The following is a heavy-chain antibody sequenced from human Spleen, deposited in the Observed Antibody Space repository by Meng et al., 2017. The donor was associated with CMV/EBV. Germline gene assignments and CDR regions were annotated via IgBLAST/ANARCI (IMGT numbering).Heavy chain of an antibody. CDR1: GFTFSDYY. Sequence: LSLTCAASGFTFSDYYMSWIRQAPGKGLEWVSYISSSGSTIYYADSVKGRFTISRDNAKNSLYLQMNSLRAEDTAVYYCARDAGDDILTGYFDYWGQGTLVTVFS. D-gene: IGHD3-9*01. J-gene: IGHJ4*02. CDR2: ISSSGSTI. V-gene: IGHV3-11*01. CDR3: ARDAGDDILTGYFDY.